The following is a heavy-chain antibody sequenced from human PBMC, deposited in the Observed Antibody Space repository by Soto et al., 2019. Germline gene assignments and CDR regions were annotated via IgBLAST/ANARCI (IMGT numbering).Heavy chain of an antibody. CDR2: ISGYNGDT. CDR1: GYTFSSFG. Sequence: ASVKVSCKASGYTFSSFGINWVRQAPGQGLEWMGWISGYNGDTKIAQKFQGRVTMATDTSTSTAYMEVRSLRSDDTAVYYCARDSRYGSYGAPFDYWGQGARVTFSS. CDR3: ARDSRYGSYGAPFDY. J-gene: IGHJ4*02. V-gene: IGHV1-18*01. D-gene: IGHD1-26*01.